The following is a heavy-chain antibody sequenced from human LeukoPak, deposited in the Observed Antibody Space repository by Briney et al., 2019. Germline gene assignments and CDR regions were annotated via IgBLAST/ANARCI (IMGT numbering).Heavy chain of an antibody. D-gene: IGHD2-15*01. J-gene: IGHJ4*02. CDR3: AKSRDSRYDYFDY. CDR1: GFTFSSYA. CDR2: ISASGDGT. Sequence: PGGSLRLSCAASGFTFSSYARSWVRQAPGEGLEWVSAISASGDGTYYADSVKGRFTISRDNFENTLYLQMNSLRAEDTAVYYCAKSRDSRYDYFDYWGQGILVTVSS. V-gene: IGHV3-23*01.